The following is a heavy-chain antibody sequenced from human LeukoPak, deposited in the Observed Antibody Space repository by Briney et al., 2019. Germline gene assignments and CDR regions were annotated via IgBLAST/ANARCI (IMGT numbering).Heavy chain of an antibody. J-gene: IGHJ4*02. CDR1: GGTFSSSA. CDR3: ARSSVKSSGYYYYFDY. D-gene: IGHD3-22*01. Sequence: SVKVSCKASGGTFSSSAISWVRQAPGQGLEWMGGIIPIFGTANYAQKFQGRVTITADESTSTAYMELSSLRSEDTAVYYCARSSVKSSGYYYYFDYWGQGTLVTVSS. CDR2: IIPIFGTA. V-gene: IGHV1-69*13.